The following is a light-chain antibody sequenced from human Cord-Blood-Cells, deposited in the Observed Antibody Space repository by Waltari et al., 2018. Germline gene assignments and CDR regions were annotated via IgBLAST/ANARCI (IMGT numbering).Light chain of an antibody. Sequence: DIKITQSPSFLFASVADRGTFTCRASQSIRSYLNWYQQKPGKAPKLLIYAASSLQSGVPSRFSGSGSETDFTLTISSLQPEDFATYYCQQSYSTPYTFGQGTKLEIK. J-gene: IGKJ2*01. V-gene: IGKV1-39*01. CDR2: AAS. CDR1: QSIRSY. CDR3: QQSYSTPYT.